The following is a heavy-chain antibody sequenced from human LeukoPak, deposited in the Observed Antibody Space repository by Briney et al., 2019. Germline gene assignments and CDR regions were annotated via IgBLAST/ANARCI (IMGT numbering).Heavy chain of an antibody. V-gene: IGHV3-49*04. CDR1: GFIFGDYA. Sequence: PGGSLRLSCTASGFIFGDYAMTWVRQAPGKGLEWVGFIRSTVYGGPPEYAASVKGRFTISRDDSKGIAYLQMNSLKTEDTAVYYCTRDQTPYYWGQGTLVTVSS. J-gene: IGHJ4*02. CDR3: TRDQTPYY. CDR2: IRSTVYGGPP.